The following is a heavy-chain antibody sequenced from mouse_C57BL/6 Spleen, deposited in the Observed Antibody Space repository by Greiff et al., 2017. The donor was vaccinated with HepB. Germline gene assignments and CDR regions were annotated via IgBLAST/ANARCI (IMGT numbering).Heavy chain of an antibody. J-gene: IGHJ1*03. V-gene: IGHV5-17*01. CDR3: ARPSKWYFDV. CDR2: ISSGSSTI. Sequence: DVQLVESGGGLVKPGGSLKLSCAASGFTFSDYGMHWVRQAPEKGLEWVAYISSGSSTIYYADTVKGRFTISRDNAKNTLFLQMTSLRSEDTAMYYCARPSKWYFDVWGTGTTVTVSS. CDR1: GFTFSDYG.